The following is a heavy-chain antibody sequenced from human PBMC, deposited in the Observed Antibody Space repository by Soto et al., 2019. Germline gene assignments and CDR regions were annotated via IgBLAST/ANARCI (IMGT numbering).Heavy chain of an antibody. Sequence: GGSLRLSCAASGFTFSNAWMNWVRQAPGKGLEWVGRIKSKTDGGTTDYAAPVKGRFTISRDDSKNTLYLQMNSLKTEDTAVYYCTTGEIVVGTSPDHYYYYGMDVWGQGTTVTVSS. CDR3: TTGEIVVGTSPDHYYYYGMDV. D-gene: IGHD3-22*01. CDR1: GFTFSNAW. V-gene: IGHV3-15*07. J-gene: IGHJ6*02. CDR2: IKSKTDGGTT.